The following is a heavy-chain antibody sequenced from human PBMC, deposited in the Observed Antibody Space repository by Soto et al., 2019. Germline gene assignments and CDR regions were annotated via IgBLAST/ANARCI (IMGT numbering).Heavy chain of an antibody. D-gene: IGHD3-16*02. Sequence: QVQLVQSGVEEQKPGASVKVSCKASGYTFTSYVINWLRQAPGQGLEWMGWISPYHGNTNYGQKLQGRVTMTTDTSTSIADMELRSLRSDDTAVYYCAREGGVWGSFRYFDYWGQGTLVTVSS. V-gene: IGHV1-18*04. CDR3: AREGGVWGSFRYFDY. CDR2: ISPYHGNT. CDR1: GYTFTSYV. J-gene: IGHJ4*02.